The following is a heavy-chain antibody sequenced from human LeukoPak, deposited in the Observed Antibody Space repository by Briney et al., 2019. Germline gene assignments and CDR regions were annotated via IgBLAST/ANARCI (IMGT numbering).Heavy chain of an antibody. CDR3: TKDLLAWAFDY. J-gene: IGHJ4*02. Sequence: GGSLRLPCAASGFPFSNNAMSWVRQAPGKGLEWVSAFGGDRVAHYADSVKGRFTISKDDSKSTLYLQMNSLRVEDTGVYYCTKDLLAWAFDYWGQGILVTVSS. CDR1: GFPFSNNA. D-gene: IGHD1-26*01. CDR2: FGGDRVA. V-gene: IGHV3-23*01.